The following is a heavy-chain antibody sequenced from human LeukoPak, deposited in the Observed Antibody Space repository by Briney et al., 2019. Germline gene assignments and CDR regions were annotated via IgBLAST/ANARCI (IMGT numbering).Heavy chain of an antibody. Sequence: GGSLRLSCAASGFTFRSYGMHWVRQAPGKGLEWVANIKQDGSEKYYVDSVKGRFTISRDNAKNSLYLQMNSLRAEDTAVYYCARGGRFDWFFDYWGQGTLVTVSS. J-gene: IGHJ4*02. D-gene: IGHD3-9*01. CDR2: IKQDGSEK. V-gene: IGHV3-7*01. CDR3: ARGGRFDWFFDY. CDR1: GFTFRSYG.